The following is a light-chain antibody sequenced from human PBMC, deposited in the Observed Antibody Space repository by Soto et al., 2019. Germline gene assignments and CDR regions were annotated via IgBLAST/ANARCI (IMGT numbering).Light chain of an antibody. V-gene: IGKV1-5*01. CDR3: QQYNSYWT. Sequence: DIQMTQSPSTLSASVGNIFTITCRASQSISSWLAWYQQKPGKAPKLLIYDASSLESGVPSRLSGSGSGTEFTLTISSMKPDDFATYSCQQYNSYWTFGQGTKVDIK. CDR1: QSISSW. J-gene: IGKJ1*01. CDR2: DAS.